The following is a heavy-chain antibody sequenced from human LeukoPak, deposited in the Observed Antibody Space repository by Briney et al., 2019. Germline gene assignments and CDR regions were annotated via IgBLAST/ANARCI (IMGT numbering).Heavy chain of an antibody. Sequence: SVKVSCKASGGTFSSYAISWVRQAPGQGLEWMGGIIPIFGTANYAQKFQGRVTITADKSTSTAYMELSSLRSEDTAVYHCARLAHYYGSGSYYNYFDYWGQGTLVTVSS. J-gene: IGHJ4*02. CDR2: IIPIFGTA. CDR1: GGTFSSYA. V-gene: IGHV1-69*06. D-gene: IGHD3-10*01. CDR3: ARLAHYYGSGSYYNYFDY.